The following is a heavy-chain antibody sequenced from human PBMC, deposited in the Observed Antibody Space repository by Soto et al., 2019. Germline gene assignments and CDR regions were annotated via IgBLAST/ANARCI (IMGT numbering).Heavy chain of an antibody. V-gene: IGHV1-69*06. CDR3: ARVLFRGYSGYDYRANDY. CDR2: IIPIFGTA. D-gene: IGHD5-12*01. J-gene: IGHJ4*02. CDR1: GGTFSSYA. Sequence: SVKVSCNAFGGTFSSYAIIWGRQSPGQGLEWMGGIIPIFGTANYAQKFQCRVTITADKSTSTAYMELSSLRSEDTAVYYCARVLFRGYSGYDYRANDYWGQGTLVTVSS.